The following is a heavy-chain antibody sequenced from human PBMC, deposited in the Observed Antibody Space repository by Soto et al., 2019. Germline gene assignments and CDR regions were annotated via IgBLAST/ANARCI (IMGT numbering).Heavy chain of an antibody. CDR3: ARGRGYSYGLDP. Sequence: QVQLQESGPGLVKPSQTLSLTCTVSGDSISSNNNYWSWIRQPPGEGLEWIGFISYSGTTSYSPSLKSRVGISLDTSQHQFSLDPSSGTAADTAVYYCARGRGYSYGLDPWGQGTLVTVSS. J-gene: IGHJ5*02. CDR2: ISYSGTT. V-gene: IGHV4-30-4*01. CDR1: GDSISSNNNY. D-gene: IGHD5-18*01.